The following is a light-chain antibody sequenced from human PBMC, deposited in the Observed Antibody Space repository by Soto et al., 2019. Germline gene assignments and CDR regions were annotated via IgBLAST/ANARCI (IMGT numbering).Light chain of an antibody. CDR1: QSISDT. CDR3: QQYNNWPWT. V-gene: IGKV3-15*01. J-gene: IGKJ1*01. Sequence: EIVMTQSPATLSVSPGGRATLSCRASQSISDTLAWYQQKPGQAPRLLIHGASTRATGFPGRFSGSGPGTDFTLTISSLQSEDFAVYYCQQYNNWPWTFGQGTKVDIK. CDR2: GAS.